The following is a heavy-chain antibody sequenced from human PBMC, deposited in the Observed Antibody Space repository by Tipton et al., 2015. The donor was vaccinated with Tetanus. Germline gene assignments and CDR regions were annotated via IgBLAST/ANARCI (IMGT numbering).Heavy chain of an antibody. Sequence: LRLSCTVSGDSISSGDFYWSWIRQHPGKGLEWIGYIYHNGGTYYNPSLKSRATISVDRSKNQFSLKLSSVTAADTAVYFCARGGTMVHGVILQDHFYYWGQGTLVTVSS. D-gene: IGHD3-10*01. CDR3: ARGGTMVHGVILQDHFYY. CDR2: IYHNGGT. V-gene: IGHV4-30-2*01. CDR1: GDSISSGDFY. J-gene: IGHJ4*02.